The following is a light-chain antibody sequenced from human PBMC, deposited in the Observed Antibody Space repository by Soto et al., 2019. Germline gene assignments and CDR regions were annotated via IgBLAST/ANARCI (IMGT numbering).Light chain of an antibody. CDR1: QSISNY. CDR3: QQSYSTPIT. Sequence: DILMTQSPSSLSSSVGDRVTITCRASQSISNYLNWYQQKPGKAPNLLIYAASSLQSGVPSRFSGSGSGTDFTLTISSLQPEDFATYYCQQSYSTPITFGQGTRLEIK. V-gene: IGKV1-39*01. J-gene: IGKJ5*01. CDR2: AAS.